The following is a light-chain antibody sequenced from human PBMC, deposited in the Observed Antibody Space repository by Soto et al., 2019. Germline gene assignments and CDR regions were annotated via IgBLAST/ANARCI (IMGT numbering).Light chain of an antibody. V-gene: IGKV3-15*01. CDR1: QSVSSN. J-gene: IGKJ4*01. CDR2: GAS. Sequence: EIVMTQFPATLSVSPGERATLSCRVSQSVSSNLAWYQQKPGQAPRLLIYGASTRATGIPARFSGSGSGTEFTLTISSLQSEDFAVYYCQQYNNWPPLTFGGGTKVEIK. CDR3: QQYNNWPPLT.